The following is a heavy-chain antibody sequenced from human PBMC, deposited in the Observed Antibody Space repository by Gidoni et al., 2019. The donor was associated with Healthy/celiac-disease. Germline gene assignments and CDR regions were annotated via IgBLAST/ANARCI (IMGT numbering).Heavy chain of an antibody. V-gene: IGHV4-39*01. J-gene: IGHJ4*02. CDR2: IYYRGST. CDR1: GGSISSSSYY. Sequence: QLQLPESGPGLVKPSETLSLPCTVSGGSISSSSYYWGWIRKPPGKGLEWIGSIYYRGSTYYNPTLKSRVTMSVDTSKNQFSLKLSSVTAADTAVYYCARHARYCSGGSCSTRGYYFDYWGQGTLVTVSS. D-gene: IGHD2-15*01. CDR3: ARHARYCSGGSCSTRGYYFDY.